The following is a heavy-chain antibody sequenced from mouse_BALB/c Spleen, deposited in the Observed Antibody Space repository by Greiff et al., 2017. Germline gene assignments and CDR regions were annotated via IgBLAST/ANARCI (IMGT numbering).Heavy chain of an antibody. J-gene: IGHJ4*01. CDR3: ARQGTEAHYYAMDY. D-gene: IGHD2-14*01. Sequence: EVQGVESGGDLVKPGGSLKLSCAASGFTFSSYGMSWVRQTPDKRLEWVATISSGGSYTYYPDSVKGRFTISRDNAKNTLYLQMSSLKSEDTAMYYCARQGTEAHYYAMDYWGQGTSVTVSS. CDR2: ISSGGSYT. CDR1: GFTFSSYG. V-gene: IGHV5-6*01.